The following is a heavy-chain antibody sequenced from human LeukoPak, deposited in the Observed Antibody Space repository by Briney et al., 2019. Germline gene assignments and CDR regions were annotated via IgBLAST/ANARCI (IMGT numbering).Heavy chain of an antibody. D-gene: IGHD3-3*01. CDR1: GYTFTSYG. CDR3: ARERLYYDFWSGYPDY. V-gene: IGHV1-18*01. J-gene: IGHJ4*02. CDR2: ISAYNGNT. Sequence: ASVKVSCKASGYTFTSYGISWVRQAPGQGLEWMGWISAYNGNTNYAQKLQGRVTMTTDTSTSTAYMELGSLRSDDTAVYYCARERLYYDFWSGYPDYWGQGTLVTVSS.